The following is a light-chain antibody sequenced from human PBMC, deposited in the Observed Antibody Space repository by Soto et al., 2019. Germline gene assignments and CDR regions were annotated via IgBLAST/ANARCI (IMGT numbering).Light chain of an antibody. CDR2: GNS. CDR3: QSYDSSLSGSV. J-gene: IGLJ2*01. V-gene: IGLV1-40*01. Sequence: LTQPPSVSGAPGQRVTISCTGSSSNIGAGYDVHWYQQLPGTAPKLLIYGNSNRPSGVPDRFSGSKSGTSASLAITGLQAEDEADYYCQSYDSSLSGSVFGGGTKVTVL. CDR1: SSNIGAGYD.